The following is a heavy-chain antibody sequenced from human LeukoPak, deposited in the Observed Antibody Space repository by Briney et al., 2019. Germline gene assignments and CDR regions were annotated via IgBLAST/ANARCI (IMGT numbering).Heavy chain of an antibody. CDR2: IYHSGNT. CDR1: GGSISSSY. Sequence: SETLSLTCTVSGGSISSSYWSWIRQPPGKGLEWIGNIYHSGNTYHNPSLKSRVAISVDTSKNQFSLKLRSVTAADTAVYYCAIDYGDYDLQYWGQGTLVTVSS. J-gene: IGHJ4*02. CDR3: AIDYGDYDLQY. D-gene: IGHD4-17*01. V-gene: IGHV4-59*04.